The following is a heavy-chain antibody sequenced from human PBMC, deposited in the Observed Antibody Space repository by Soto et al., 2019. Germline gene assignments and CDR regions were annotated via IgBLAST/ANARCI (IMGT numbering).Heavy chain of an antibody. V-gene: IGHV4-34*01. Sequence: QVQLQQWGAGLLTPSETLSLTCAVSGGSFSGYFWSWIRQPPGKGLEWIGEITHIGSTNYNPSLKSRVTISVDTSKNQFSLRVSSVTAADTAVYYSARGSSRSSWYLQHWGQGTLVTVSS. CDR2: ITHIGST. CDR3: ARGSSRSSWYLQH. D-gene: IGHD6-13*01. J-gene: IGHJ1*01. CDR1: GGSFSGYF.